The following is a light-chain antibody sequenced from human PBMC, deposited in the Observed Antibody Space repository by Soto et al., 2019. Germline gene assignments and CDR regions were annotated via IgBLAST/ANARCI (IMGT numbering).Light chain of an antibody. CDR3: LQSYITPWT. CDR2: AAS. V-gene: IGKV1-39*01. Sequence: DIQMTQSPSSLSASVGDRVTITCRASQSITDYLNWYQHKPGGVPKLLIYAASRLQSGVPSRFSGSGSGTEFTLAISSLQPEDFATYYCLQSYITPWTFGQGTKVEIQ. CDR1: QSITDY. J-gene: IGKJ1*01.